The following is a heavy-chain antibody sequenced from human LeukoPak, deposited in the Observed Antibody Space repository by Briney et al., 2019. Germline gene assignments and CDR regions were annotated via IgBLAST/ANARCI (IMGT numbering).Heavy chain of an antibody. J-gene: IGHJ4*02. CDR2: ISHSGST. Sequence: SETLSLTCAVYGGSFSGYYWSWIRQPPGKGLEWIGEISHSGSTNYNPSLKSRVTISVDTSKNQFSLKLSSVTAADTAVYYCARDNIVVVAATKAYYFDYWGQGTLVTVSS. V-gene: IGHV4-34*01. D-gene: IGHD2-15*01. CDR1: GGSFSGYY. CDR3: ARDNIVVVAATKAYYFDY.